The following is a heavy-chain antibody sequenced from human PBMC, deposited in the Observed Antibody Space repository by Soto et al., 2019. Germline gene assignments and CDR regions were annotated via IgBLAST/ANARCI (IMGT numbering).Heavy chain of an antibody. V-gene: IGHV3-23*01. Sequence: GGSLRLSCAASGFTFSSYTMTWVRQAPGKGLEWVSSITGSGSDTYYADSVKGRFTISRDNSKYTLYVQMNSLRAEDTAVYYCARGVLPAVPYFEYWGQGTLVTVSS. J-gene: IGHJ4*02. D-gene: IGHD2-2*01. CDR2: ITGSGSDT. CDR3: ARGVLPAVPYFEY. CDR1: GFTFSSYT.